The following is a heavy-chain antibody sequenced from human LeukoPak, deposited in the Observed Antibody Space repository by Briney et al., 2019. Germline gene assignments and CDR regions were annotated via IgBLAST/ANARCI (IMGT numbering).Heavy chain of an antibody. CDR2: ISAYNGNT. D-gene: IGHD3-22*01. Sequence: ASVKVSCKASGYTFTSYGISWVRQAPGQGLEWMGWISAYNGNTNYAQKLQGRVTMTRDTSTSTVYMELSSLRSEDTAVYYCARAVYYYDSSGYYPLYFDYWGQGTLVTVSS. V-gene: IGHV1-18*01. CDR3: ARAVYYYDSSGYYPLYFDY. CDR1: GYTFTSYG. J-gene: IGHJ4*02.